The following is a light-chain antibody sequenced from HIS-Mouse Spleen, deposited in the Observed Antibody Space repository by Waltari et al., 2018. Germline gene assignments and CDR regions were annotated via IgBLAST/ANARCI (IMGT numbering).Light chain of an antibody. V-gene: IGLV3-19*01. CDR1: SLRSYY. CDR3: NSRDSSGNHVV. J-gene: IGLJ2*01. Sequence: SSELTQDPAVSVALGQTVRITCHGDSLRSYYASWYQQKPGQAPVLVIYGKNNRPPGIPDRFSGSSSGNTASLTITGAQAEDEADYYCNSRDSSGNHVVFGGGTKLTVL. CDR2: GKN.